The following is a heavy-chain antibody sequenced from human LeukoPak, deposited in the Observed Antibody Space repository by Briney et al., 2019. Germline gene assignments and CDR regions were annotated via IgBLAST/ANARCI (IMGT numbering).Heavy chain of an antibody. CDR1: GFTFSSHW. D-gene: IGHD2-2*01. CDR3: VRAAPGDCSSTSCSLFDS. Sequence: GGSLRLSCAASGFTFSSHWMTWVRQAPGKGLEWVANIKEDGSKKNYVDSVKGRFTISRDKSKNTLYLQMNSLRAEDTAVYYCVRAAPGDCSSTSCSLFDSWGQGTLVTVSS. CDR2: IKEDGSKK. J-gene: IGHJ4*02. V-gene: IGHV3-7*03.